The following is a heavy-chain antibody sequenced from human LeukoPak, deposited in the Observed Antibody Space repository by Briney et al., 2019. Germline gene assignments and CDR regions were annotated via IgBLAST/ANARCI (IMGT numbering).Heavy chain of an antibody. D-gene: IGHD5-24*01. J-gene: IGHJ4*02. V-gene: IGHV5-51*01. CDR2: INPGNSDI. Sequence: KVGESLQISGKGSGSSFSSYWIAWVRQLPGKGLEDMGIINPGNSDIRYSPSFQGQVTISADKSISTAYLEWSSLKASDTAMYYCARHLDGYNPFDYWGQGTPVTVSS. CDR1: GSSFSSYW. CDR3: ARHLDGYNPFDY.